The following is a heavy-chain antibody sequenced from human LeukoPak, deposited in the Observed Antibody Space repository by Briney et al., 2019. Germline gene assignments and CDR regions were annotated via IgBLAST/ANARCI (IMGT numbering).Heavy chain of an antibody. CDR3: ARDHGYSSGWYNY. CDR1: GYTFTGYD. J-gene: IGHJ4*02. V-gene: IGHV1-2*06. CDR2: INPNRGGT. D-gene: IGHD6-19*01. Sequence: ASVKVSCKASGYTFTGYDMSWERQATGQGLGWRGRINPNRGGTNYAKKFQGRVTMTRDTSISTAYMELSRLRSDDTAVYYCARDHGYSSGWYNYWGQGTLVTISS.